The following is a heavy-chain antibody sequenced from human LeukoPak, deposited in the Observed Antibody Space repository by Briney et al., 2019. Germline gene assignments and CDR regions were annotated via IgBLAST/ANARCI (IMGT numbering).Heavy chain of an antibody. CDR3: ARLPVVTRGYFDY. D-gene: IGHD3-22*01. J-gene: IGHJ4*02. Sequence: GESLKISCKGSGYSFKNYWIAWVRQTPGKGLEWMGIIYPGDSNTRYNPSFQGQVTISADKSISTAYLQWGSLKASDTAMYYCARLPVVTRGYFDYWGQGTLVTVSS. CDR1: GYSFKNYW. V-gene: IGHV5-51*01. CDR2: IYPGDSNT.